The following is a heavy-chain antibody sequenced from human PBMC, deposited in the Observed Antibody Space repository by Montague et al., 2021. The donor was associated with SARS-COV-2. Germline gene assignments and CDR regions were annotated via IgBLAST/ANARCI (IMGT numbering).Heavy chain of an antibody. J-gene: IGHJ4*02. CDR1: GYSISSGYY. D-gene: IGHD2-2*01. Sequence: SETLSLTCTVSGYSISSGYYWGWIRQPPGKGLEWIGSIYHSGSTYYNPSLKSRVTISVDTSKNQFSLKLSSVTAADTAVYYCARSQDCSTTSCHFAYWGQGTLVTVSS. V-gene: IGHV4-38-2*02. CDR2: IYHSGST. CDR3: ARSQDCSTTSCHFAY.